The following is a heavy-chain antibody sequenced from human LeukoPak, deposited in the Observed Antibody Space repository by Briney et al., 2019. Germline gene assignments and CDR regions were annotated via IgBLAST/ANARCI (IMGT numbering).Heavy chain of an antibody. Sequence: SETLSLTCTVSGGSISSSSYYWGWIRQPPGKGLEWIGEINHSGSTNYNPSLKSRVTISVDTSKNQFSLKLSSVTAADTAVYYCARRGLRYFDWLSKRYNWFDPWGQGTLITVSS. CDR2: INHSGST. V-gene: IGHV4-39*07. CDR3: ARRGLRYFDWLSKRYNWFDP. CDR1: GGSISSSSYY. J-gene: IGHJ5*02. D-gene: IGHD3-9*01.